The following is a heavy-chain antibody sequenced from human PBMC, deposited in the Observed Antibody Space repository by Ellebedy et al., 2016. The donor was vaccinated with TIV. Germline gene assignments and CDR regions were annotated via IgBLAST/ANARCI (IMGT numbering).Heavy chain of an antibody. V-gene: IGHV3-7*01. Sequence: GESLKISCVASGFIFSTYWMSWVRQAPGKRLEWVANIHLDGSEKNYVDSVKGRFTISRDNAKNSLYLQMNSLRAEDTATYYCARRGATTEDYWGQGSLVTVSS. D-gene: IGHD5-24*01. CDR2: IHLDGSEK. CDR3: ARRGATTEDY. CDR1: GFIFSTYW. J-gene: IGHJ4*02.